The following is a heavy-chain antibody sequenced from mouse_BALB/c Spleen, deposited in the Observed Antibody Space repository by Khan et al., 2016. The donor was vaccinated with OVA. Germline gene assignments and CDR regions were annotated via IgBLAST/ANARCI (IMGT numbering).Heavy chain of an antibody. CDR2: INPGSGGT. CDR1: GYAFNNYM. V-gene: IGHV1-54*01. D-gene: IGHD1-1*02. Sequence: QVQLQQSGAELVRPGTSVKVSCKASGYAFNNYMIEWVKPRPGQGLEWIGVINPGSGGTNYHEKFKGKATLTDDKSSNTAYMQLSSLTYDDSTVYFCARGGYGSLAYWGQGTLVTVSA. J-gene: IGHJ3*01. CDR3: ARGGYGSLAY.